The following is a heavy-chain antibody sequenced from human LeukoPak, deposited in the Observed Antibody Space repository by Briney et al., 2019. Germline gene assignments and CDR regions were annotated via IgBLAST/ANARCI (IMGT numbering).Heavy chain of an antibody. Sequence: SETLSLTCTVSGYSISSGYYWGWIRQPPGKGLEWIGSIYHSGSTYYNPSLKGRVTISVDTSKNQFSLKLSSVTAADTAVYYCARLGGVVVTAYWGQGTLVTVSS. CDR2: IYHSGST. J-gene: IGHJ4*02. V-gene: IGHV4-38-2*02. D-gene: IGHD2-21*02. CDR1: GYSISSGYY. CDR3: ARLGGVVVTAY.